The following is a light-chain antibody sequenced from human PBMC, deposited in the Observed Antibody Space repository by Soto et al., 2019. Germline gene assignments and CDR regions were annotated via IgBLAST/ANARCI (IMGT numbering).Light chain of an antibody. V-gene: IGLV1-47*01. Sequence: QSALTQPPSASGTPGQRVTISCSGSSSNIGSNYVYWYQQLPGTAPKLLIYRNNQRPSGVPDRFSGSKSGTSASLAISGLRSEDEADYYCAAWDDSLSGGGFGGGTKVTVL. J-gene: IGLJ3*02. CDR1: SSNIGSNY. CDR3: AAWDDSLSGGG. CDR2: RNN.